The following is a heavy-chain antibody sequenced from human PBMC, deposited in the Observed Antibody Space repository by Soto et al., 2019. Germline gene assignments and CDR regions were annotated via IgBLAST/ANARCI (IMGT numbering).Heavy chain of an antibody. CDR2: ISPMFGAA. Sequence: QVKLVQSGAEMKKPGSSVKVSCQSSGGTFNTYAMNWVRQAPVQGPEWMGDISPMFGAANYAPKFQGRVTITADEPTGTSYMQLSSLTSEDAALYFCAMEVQVHTPAFVYWGQGTLVTVSS. D-gene: IGHD3-3*01. CDR1: GGTFNTYA. CDR3: AMEVQVHTPAFVY. V-gene: IGHV1-69*19. J-gene: IGHJ4*02.